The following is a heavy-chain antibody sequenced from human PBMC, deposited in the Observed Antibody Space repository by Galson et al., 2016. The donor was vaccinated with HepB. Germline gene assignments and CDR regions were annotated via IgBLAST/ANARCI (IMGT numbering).Heavy chain of an antibody. Sequence: SETLSLTCAVYGESFSDYQWIWIRQSPGKGLEWIGEINHSGTTNYNPSLKSRVTLSVDTSKNQFSLNLTSVTAADTAVYYCSREGSRRTTIFGVVIKTVYGMDVWGQGTTVTVSS. J-gene: IGHJ6*02. CDR1: GESFSDYQ. CDR3: SREGSRRTTIFGVVIKTVYGMDV. CDR2: INHSGTT. D-gene: IGHD3-3*01. V-gene: IGHV4-34*01.